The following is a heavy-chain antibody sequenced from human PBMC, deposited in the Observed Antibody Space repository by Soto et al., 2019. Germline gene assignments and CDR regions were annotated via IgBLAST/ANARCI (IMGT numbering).Heavy chain of an antibody. J-gene: IGHJ6*02. D-gene: IGHD3-22*01. V-gene: IGHV3-74*01. CDR1: GFTVSNNH. CDR3: ARERYYYDSSAGGYYYGMDV. CDR2: INSDGSST. Sequence: GGSLRLSCAASGFTVSNNHMTWVRQAPGKGLVWVSRINSDGSSTSYADSVKGRFTISRDNAKNTLYLQMNSLRAEDTAVYYCARERYYYDSSAGGYYYGMDVWGQGTTVTVSS.